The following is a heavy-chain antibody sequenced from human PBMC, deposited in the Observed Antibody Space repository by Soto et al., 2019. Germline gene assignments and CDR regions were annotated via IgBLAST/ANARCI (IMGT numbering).Heavy chain of an antibody. CDR3: ARVEDYGVDY. Sequence: PSETLSLTCTVSGGSISSGGYYWSWIRQHPGKGLEGIGYIYYSGSTYYNPSLKSRVTISVDTSKNQFSLKLSSVTAADTAVYYCARVEDYGVDYWGQGTLVTVSS. CDR1: GGSISSGGYY. J-gene: IGHJ4*02. CDR2: IYYSGST. D-gene: IGHD4-17*01. V-gene: IGHV4-31*03.